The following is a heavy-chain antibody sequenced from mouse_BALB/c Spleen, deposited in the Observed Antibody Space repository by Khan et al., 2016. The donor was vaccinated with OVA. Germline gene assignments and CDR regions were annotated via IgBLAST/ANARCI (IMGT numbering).Heavy chain of an antibody. Sequence: QIQLVQSGAELARPGASVKMSCKASGYTFTTYTIHWVKQRPGQGLEWIGYIIPSNDYTNYNQKFKDRATLTADKSSSTAYMQLSSLTSEDSSVYYCAREGAYYRSDGWFAYWGQGTLVTVS. CDR3: AREGAYYRSDGWFAY. CDR2: IIPSNDYT. J-gene: IGHJ3*01. CDR1: GYTFTTYT. D-gene: IGHD2-14*01. V-gene: IGHV1-4*01.